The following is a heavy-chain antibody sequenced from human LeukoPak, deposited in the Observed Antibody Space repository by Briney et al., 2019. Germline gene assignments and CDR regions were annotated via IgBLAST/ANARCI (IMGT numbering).Heavy chain of an antibody. D-gene: IGHD5-24*01. CDR2: IRYDGSNK. Sequence: GGSLRFSCAASGFTFSSYGMHWVRQAPGKGLEWVAFIRYDGSNKYYADSVKGRFTISRDNSKNTLYLQMNSLRAEDTAVYYCAKEVTVEMATLFDYWGQGTLVTVSS. CDR1: GFTFSSYG. J-gene: IGHJ4*02. CDR3: AKEVTVEMATLFDY. V-gene: IGHV3-30*02.